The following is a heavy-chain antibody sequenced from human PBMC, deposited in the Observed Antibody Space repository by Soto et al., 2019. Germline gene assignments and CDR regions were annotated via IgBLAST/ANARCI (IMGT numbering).Heavy chain of an antibody. Sequence: QVQLVESGGGVVQPGRSLRLSCAASGYIFSNYGMHSVRQAPGKGLEGVAVTSYDGSKKYYADSVKGRFTISKDNSKNTVYLQMNSLRIEDTAVYYCAKWGLSGHGMDVWGQATTVTVSS. CDR1: GYIFSNYG. J-gene: IGHJ6*02. CDR2: TSYDGSKK. CDR3: AKWGLSGHGMDV. V-gene: IGHV3-30*18. D-gene: IGHD7-27*01.